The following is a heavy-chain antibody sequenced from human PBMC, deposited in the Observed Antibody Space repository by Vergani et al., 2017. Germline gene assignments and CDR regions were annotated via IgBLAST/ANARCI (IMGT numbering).Heavy chain of an antibody. Sequence: EVQLWESGGGLVQPGGSLRLSCAASGFTFSSFAMSWVRQAPGKGLEWVSMNSGSGGSTYYADSVKGRFTIPRDNSKNTLYLQMNSLRAEDTAVYYCAKVLYCSSTSSYGYMDVWGKGTTVTVSS. J-gene: IGHJ6*03. CDR3: AKVLYCSSTSSYGYMDV. V-gene: IGHV3-23*01. CDR2: NSGSGGST. D-gene: IGHD2-2*01. CDR1: GFTFSSFA.